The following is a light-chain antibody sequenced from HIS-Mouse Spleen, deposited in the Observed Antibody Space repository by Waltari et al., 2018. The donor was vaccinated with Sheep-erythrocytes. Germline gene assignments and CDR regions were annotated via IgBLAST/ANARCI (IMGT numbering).Light chain of an antibody. CDR2: QDT. J-gene: IGLJ2*01. CDR1: KLGDKY. V-gene: IGLV3-1*01. CDR3: QAWDSSIVV. Sequence: SSELTQPPSVSVSPGQTASITCSGDKLGDKYASWYQQKPGQSPVLGIYQDTKRPSGIPGRFPGTNSGNTATLTISGTQAMDEADYYCQAWDSSIVVFGGGTKLTVL.